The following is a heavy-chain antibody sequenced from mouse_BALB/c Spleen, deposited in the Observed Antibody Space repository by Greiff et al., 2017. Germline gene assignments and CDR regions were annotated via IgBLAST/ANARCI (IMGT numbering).Heavy chain of an antibody. D-gene: IGHD1-1*01. CDR3: ARIFYYGSSYWYFDD. V-gene: IGHV2-2*02. J-gene: IGHJ1*01. CDR2: LWSGGST. CDR1: GFSLTSYG. Sequence: QVQLQQSGPGLVQPSQCLSITCTVSGFSLTSYGVHWVRQSPGKGLEWLGVLWSGGSTDYNAAFISRLSISKDNSKSHVFFKMNSLQANDTAIYYCARIFYYGSSYWYFDDWGAGTTVTVSS.